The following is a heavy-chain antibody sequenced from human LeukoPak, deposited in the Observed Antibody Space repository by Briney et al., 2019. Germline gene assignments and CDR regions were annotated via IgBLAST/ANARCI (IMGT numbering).Heavy chain of an antibody. CDR1: GFTFSSYG. J-gene: IGHJ4*02. Sequence: GGSLRLSCAASGFTFSSYGMHWVRQAPGKGLEWAAFIRYDGSNKYYADSVKGRFTISRDNSKNTLYLQMNSLRAEDTAVYYCAKDMGSYCSSTSWTLYYWGQGTLVTVSS. CDR3: AKDMGSYCSSTSWTLYY. V-gene: IGHV3-30*02. CDR2: IRYDGSNK. D-gene: IGHD2-2*01.